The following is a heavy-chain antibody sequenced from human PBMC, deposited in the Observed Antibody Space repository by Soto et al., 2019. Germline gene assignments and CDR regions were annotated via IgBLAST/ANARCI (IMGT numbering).Heavy chain of an antibody. Sequence: ASVKVSCKASVYTFTRNAMHWVRQAPGQRLEWMGWINAGNGNTKYSQKFQGRVTITRDTSASTAYMELSSLRSEDTAVYYCASSNIVAAPYGMDVWGQGTTVTVSS. CDR2: INAGNGNT. CDR3: ASSNIVAAPYGMDV. CDR1: VYTFTRNA. D-gene: IGHD6-13*01. J-gene: IGHJ6*02. V-gene: IGHV1-3*01.